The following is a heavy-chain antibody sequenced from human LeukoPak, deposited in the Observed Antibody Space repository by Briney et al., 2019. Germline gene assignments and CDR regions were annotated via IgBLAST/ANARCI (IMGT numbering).Heavy chain of an antibody. CDR3: ARVTMKQQLVPLGYYYYYGMDV. J-gene: IGHJ6*02. D-gene: IGHD6-13*01. Sequence: ASVKVSCKASGGTFSSYAISWVRQAPGQGLEWMGGIIPIFGTAKYAQKFQGRVTITADESTSTAYMELSSLRSEGTAGYYSARVTMKQQLVPLGYYYYYGMDVWGQGTTVTVSS. CDR2: IIPIFGTA. CDR1: GGTFSSYA. V-gene: IGHV1-69*13.